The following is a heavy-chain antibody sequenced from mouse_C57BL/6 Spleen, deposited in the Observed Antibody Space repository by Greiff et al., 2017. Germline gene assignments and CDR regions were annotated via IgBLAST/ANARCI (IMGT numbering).Heavy chain of an antibody. CDR3: ARWGNNGFDD. V-gene: IGHV5-12*01. J-gene: IGHJ2*01. CDR1: GFTFSDYY. D-gene: IGHD1-3*01. Sequence: EVQRVESGGGLVQPGGSLKLSCAASGFTFSDYYMYWVRQTPEKRLEWVAYISNGGGSTYYPDTVKGRFTISRDNAKNTLYLQMSRLKSEDTALYYCARWGNNGFDDWGQGTTLTVSS. CDR2: ISNGGGST.